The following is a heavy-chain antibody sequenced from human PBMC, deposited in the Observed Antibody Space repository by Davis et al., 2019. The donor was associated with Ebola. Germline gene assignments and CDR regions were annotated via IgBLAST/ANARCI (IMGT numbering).Heavy chain of an antibody. CDR1: GGSISSHY. CDR3: ARGLRITIFGDHYYYYGMDV. D-gene: IGHD3-3*01. CDR2: IYYSGST. Sequence: PSETLSLTCTVSGGSISSHYWSWIRQPPGKGLEWIGYIYYSGSTNYNPSLKSRVTISVDTSKNQFSLKLSSVTAADTAVYYCARGLRITIFGDHYYYYGMDVWGQGTTVTVSS. J-gene: IGHJ6*02. V-gene: IGHV4-59*11.